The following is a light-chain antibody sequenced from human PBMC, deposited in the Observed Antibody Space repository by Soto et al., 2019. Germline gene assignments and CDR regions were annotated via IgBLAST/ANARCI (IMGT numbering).Light chain of an antibody. J-gene: IGLJ1*01. CDR1: SSDVGSYDL. Sequence: QSALTQPASVSGSPGQSITISCTGTSSDVGSYDLVSWYQQHPNKAPKLIIYEGNKRPSGVSHRFSDSKSGNTASLTISGLQDEDEADYFCCSYAGSNTYVFGTGTKVTVL. CDR2: EGN. CDR3: CSYAGSNTYV. V-gene: IGLV2-23*01.